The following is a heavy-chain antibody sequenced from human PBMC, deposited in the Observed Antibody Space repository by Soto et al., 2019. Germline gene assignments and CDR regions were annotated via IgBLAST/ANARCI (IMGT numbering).Heavy chain of an antibody. D-gene: IGHD2-15*01. CDR1: GFTVSSKY. CDR2: IQRGGSI. CDR3: ARDDDHCSGGICYGVPMDV. J-gene: IGHJ6*03. V-gene: IGHV3-66*01. Sequence: EVQLVESGGGLVQPGGSLRLSCAVSGFTVSSKYMSWVRQAPGKGLEWVAVIQRGGSIYYADSVKGRFASSRDSSKNTLYLQTHSRRAEDTAVYYCARDDDHCSGGICYGVPMDVWGKGTTVTVSS.